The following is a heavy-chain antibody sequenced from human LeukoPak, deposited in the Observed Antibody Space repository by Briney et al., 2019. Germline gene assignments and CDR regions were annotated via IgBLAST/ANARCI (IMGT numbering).Heavy chain of an antibody. D-gene: IGHD1-26*01. CDR1: GYTLTELS. J-gene: IGHJ3*02. Sequence: ASVKVSCKVSGYTLTELSMHWVRQAPGKGLEWMGGFDPEDGETIYTQKFQGRVTMTEDTSTDTAYMELSSLRSEDTAVYYCATSNLEGSHDAFDIWGQGTMVTVSS. CDR3: ATSNLEGSHDAFDI. V-gene: IGHV1-24*01. CDR2: FDPEDGET.